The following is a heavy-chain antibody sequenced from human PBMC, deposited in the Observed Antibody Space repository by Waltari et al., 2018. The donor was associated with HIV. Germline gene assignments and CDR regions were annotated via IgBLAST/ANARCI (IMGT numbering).Heavy chain of an antibody. V-gene: IGHV3-13*01. Sequence: EVQLVESGGGLVQPGGSLRLSCAASGFTFSSYDMPWVRQATGKGLEWVSAIGTAGDTYYPGSVKGRFTISRENAKNSLYLQMNSLRAGDTAVYYCARGGPYYYYGMDVWGQGTTVTVSS. CDR3: ARGGPYYYYGMDV. J-gene: IGHJ6*02. CDR1: GFTFSSYD. CDR2: IGTAGDT.